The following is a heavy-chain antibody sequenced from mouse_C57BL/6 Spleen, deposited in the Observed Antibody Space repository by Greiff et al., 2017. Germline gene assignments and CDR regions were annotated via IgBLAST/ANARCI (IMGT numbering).Heavy chain of an antibody. CDR3: ARAYDFGYAGGY. CDR1: GYTFTGYG. V-gene: IGHV1-9*01. Sequence: QVQLQQSGAELMKPGASVKLSCKATGYTFTGYGIEWVKQRPGHGLEWIGEILPGSGSTNYNEKVKGKVTFSADTSTNTAYMQLSSLTAEDTAIYYCARAYDFGYAGGYWGQGTSVTVS. D-gene: IGHD2-4*01. CDR2: ILPGSGST. J-gene: IGHJ4*01.